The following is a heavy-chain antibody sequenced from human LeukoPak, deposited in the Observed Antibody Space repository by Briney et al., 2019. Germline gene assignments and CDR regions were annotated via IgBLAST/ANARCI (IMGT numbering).Heavy chain of an antibody. D-gene: IGHD3-22*01. V-gene: IGHV1-18*01. J-gene: IGHJ6*02. Sequence: ASVKVSCKASGYTLTSYGISWVRQAPGQGLEWMGWISAYNGNTNYAQKLQGRVTMTTDTSTSTAYMELRSLRSDDTAVYYCARRRDSRGYYYCMDVWGQGATVTVSS. CDR2: ISAYNGNT. CDR1: GYTLTSYG. CDR3: ARRRDSRGYYYCMDV.